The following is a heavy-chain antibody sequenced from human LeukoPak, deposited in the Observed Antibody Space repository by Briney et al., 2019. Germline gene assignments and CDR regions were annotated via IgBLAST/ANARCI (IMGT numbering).Heavy chain of an antibody. CDR1: GFTFSSYA. CDR3: AKVARYYGSGSQFDY. V-gene: IGHV3-23*01. CDR2: ISGSGGST. D-gene: IGHD3-10*01. Sequence: GGSLRLSXAASGFTFSSYAMSWVRQAPGKGLEWVPAISGSGGSTYYADSVKGRFTISRDNSKNTLYLQMNSLRAEDTAVYYCAKVARYYGSGSQFDYWGQGTLVTVSS. J-gene: IGHJ4*02.